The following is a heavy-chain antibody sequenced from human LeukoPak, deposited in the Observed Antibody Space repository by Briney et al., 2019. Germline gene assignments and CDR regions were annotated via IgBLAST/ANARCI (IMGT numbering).Heavy chain of an antibody. CDR1: GFTVSSNY. D-gene: IGHD3-10*01. CDR2: IYSGGST. CDR3: ARDLSKSGSYYPYYYYGMDV. V-gene: IGHV3-66*02. J-gene: IGHJ6*02. Sequence: GGSLRLSCAASGFTVSSNYMSWVRQAPGKGLEWVSVIYSGGSTYYADSVKGRFTISRDNSKNTLYLQMNSLRAEDTAVYYCARDLSKSGSYYPYYYYGMDVWGQGTTVTVSS.